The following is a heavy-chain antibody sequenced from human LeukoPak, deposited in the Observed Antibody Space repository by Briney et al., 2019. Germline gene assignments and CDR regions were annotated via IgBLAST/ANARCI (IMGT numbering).Heavy chain of an antibody. CDR3: AIRSQLGSYNWFDP. CDR1: GASFSDYY. Sequence: SETLSLTCAVYGASFSDYYWSWIRQPPGKGLEWIGEIDHSGSTKCNPSLKGRVTISLDTSKNQFSLDLTSVTAADTAVYYCAIRSQLGSYNWFDPWGQGTLVTVSS. J-gene: IGHJ5*02. CDR2: IDHSGST. D-gene: IGHD3-16*01. V-gene: IGHV4-34*01.